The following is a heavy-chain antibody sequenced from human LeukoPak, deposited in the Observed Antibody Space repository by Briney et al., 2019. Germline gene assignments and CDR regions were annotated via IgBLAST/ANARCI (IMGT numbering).Heavy chain of an antibody. V-gene: IGHV4-31*03. Sequence: KPSETLSLTCTVSSDSINSGDYYWSWIRQHPGKGLEWIGYIYYSGSTYYNPSLKSRVTISVDTSKNQFSLKLNSVTAADTAVYYCARDHQFFANCYYAMDVWGQGTTVTVS. CDR2: IYYSGST. D-gene: IGHD2-2*01. J-gene: IGHJ6*02. CDR3: ARDHQFFANCYYAMDV. CDR1: SDSINSGDYY.